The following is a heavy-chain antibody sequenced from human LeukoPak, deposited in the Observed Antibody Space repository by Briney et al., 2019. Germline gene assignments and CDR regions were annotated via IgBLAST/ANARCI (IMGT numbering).Heavy chain of an antibody. CDR1: GYSFSSYW. CDR3: ARHGATFGEYCSGGTCHLNAFDI. V-gene: IGHV5-51*01. Sequence: GKSLKISCKGFGYSFSSYWIAWVRQMPGKGLEWMGIIYPSDSDTRYSPSFQDQVTISVDKSISTAYLQWSSLKTSDTAMYYCARHGATFGEYCSGGTCHLNAFDIWARGTMVTVSS. D-gene: IGHD2-15*01. J-gene: IGHJ3*02. CDR2: IYPSDSDT.